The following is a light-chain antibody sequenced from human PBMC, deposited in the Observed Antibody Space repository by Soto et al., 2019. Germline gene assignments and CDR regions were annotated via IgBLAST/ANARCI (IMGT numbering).Light chain of an antibody. J-gene: IGKJ5*01. Sequence: DIQLTQSPAFLSASVGDRVSITCRASQDIGSYLAWYQQKSGKAPKLLIHTASTLQTGVPFRFSGSGSGTEFTLTISSLQPGDFAVYYCQQRSNWPPSITFGQGTRLEIK. CDR3: QQRSNWPPSIT. CDR2: TAS. CDR1: QDIGSY. V-gene: IGKV1-9*01.